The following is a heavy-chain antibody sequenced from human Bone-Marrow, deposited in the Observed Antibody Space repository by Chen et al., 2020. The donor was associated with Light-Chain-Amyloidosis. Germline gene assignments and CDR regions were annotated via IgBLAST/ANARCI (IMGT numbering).Heavy chain of an antibody. Sequence: QVQLQQWGAGLLKPSETLSLTCGVYGGSLSGYYWRWIRQSPGKGLEWIGDINHSGDTKYNTSLSGRVTIAVDTSKNQFSLKLRSVTAADTAVYYCARRIFGIVRTAYSYYMDVWGKGTTVTVSS. CDR2: INHSGDT. CDR3: ARRIFGIVRTAYSYYMDV. D-gene: IGHD3-3*01. V-gene: IGHV4-34*01. CDR1: GGSLSGYY. J-gene: IGHJ6*03.